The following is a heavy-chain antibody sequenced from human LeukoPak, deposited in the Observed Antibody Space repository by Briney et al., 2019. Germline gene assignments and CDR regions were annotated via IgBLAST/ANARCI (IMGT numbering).Heavy chain of an antibody. D-gene: IGHD3-10*01. CDR2: IYHSGST. CDR1: GDSIGTYY. V-gene: IGHV4-59*01. Sequence: SETLSLTCTVSGDSIGTYYWSWIRQPPGKGLGWIGYIYHSGSTNYNPSLKSRVTISVDTSKNQFSLKLNSVTSADTAVYYCARGAGSGRLIDYWGQGTLVTVSS. CDR3: ARGAGSGRLIDY. J-gene: IGHJ4*02.